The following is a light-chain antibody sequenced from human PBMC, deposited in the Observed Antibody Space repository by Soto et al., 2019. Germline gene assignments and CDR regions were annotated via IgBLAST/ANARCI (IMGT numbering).Light chain of an antibody. V-gene: IGKV3-15*01. CDR2: GAS. CDR1: QSVRTS. Sequence: EIVLTQSPATLSMSPGRRATLSCRASQSVRTSLAWYQHKPGQAPRLVIYGASTRATGIPARFSGSGSGTEFTPTISSLQSEDFAVYYCQQYNNWPLLTFGGGTKVDIK. J-gene: IGKJ4*01. CDR3: QQYNNWPLLT.